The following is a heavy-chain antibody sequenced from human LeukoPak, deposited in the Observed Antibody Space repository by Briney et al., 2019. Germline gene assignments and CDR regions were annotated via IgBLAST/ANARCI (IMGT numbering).Heavy chain of an antibody. CDR1: GGSISSGGYY. CDR3: ARAGEMRYCSSTSCYGGHDAFDI. D-gene: IGHD2-2*01. Sequence: PSETLSLTCTVSGGSISSGGYYWSWIRQHPGKGLEWIGYIYYSGSTYYNPSLKSRVTISVDTSKNQFSLKLSSVTAADTAVYYCARAGEMRYCSSTSCYGGHDAFDIWGQGTMVTVSS. J-gene: IGHJ3*02. V-gene: IGHV4-31*03. CDR2: IYYSGST.